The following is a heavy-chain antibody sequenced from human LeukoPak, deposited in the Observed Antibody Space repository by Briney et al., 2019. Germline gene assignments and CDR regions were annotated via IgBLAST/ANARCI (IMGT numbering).Heavy chain of an antibody. CDR3: VADPSATTWVTTSYAFDI. CDR1: GYTFTSYD. J-gene: IGHJ3*02. V-gene: IGHV1-8*01. Sequence: ASVKVSCKASGYTFTSYDINWVRQATGQGLEWMGWMNPNSGNTGYAQKFQGRVTMTRNTSISTAYMELSSLRSEDTAVYYCVADPSATTWVTTSYAFDIWGQGTMVTVSS. CDR2: MNPNSGNT. D-gene: IGHD4-17*01.